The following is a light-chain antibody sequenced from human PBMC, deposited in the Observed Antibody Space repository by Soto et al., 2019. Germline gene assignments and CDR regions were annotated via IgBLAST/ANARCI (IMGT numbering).Light chain of an antibody. CDR1: QDIANF. CDR3: QKYNSPPRT. Sequence: DIQMTQSPSSLSASVGDGVSITCRASQDIANFLAWYQHKPGKVPTLLIYAASTLQSGVPSRFSGSASGTDFTLTISSLQPEDVATYYCQKYNSPPRTFGQGTKVEV. V-gene: IGKV1-27*01. J-gene: IGKJ1*01. CDR2: AAS.